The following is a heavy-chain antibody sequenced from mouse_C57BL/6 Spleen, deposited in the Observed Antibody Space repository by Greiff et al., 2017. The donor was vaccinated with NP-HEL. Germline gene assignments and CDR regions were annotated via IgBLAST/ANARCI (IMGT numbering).Heavy chain of an antibody. Sequence: EVQLQQSGAELVRPGASVKLSCTASGFNIKDDYMHWVKQRPEQGLEWIGWIDPENGDTEYASKFQGKATITADTSSNTAYLQLSSLTSEDTAVYYCTTPHYYGSSYYLDYWGQGTTLTVSS. V-gene: IGHV14-4*01. J-gene: IGHJ2*01. CDR3: TTPHYYGSSYYLDY. D-gene: IGHD1-1*01. CDR2: IDPENGDT. CDR1: GFNIKDDY.